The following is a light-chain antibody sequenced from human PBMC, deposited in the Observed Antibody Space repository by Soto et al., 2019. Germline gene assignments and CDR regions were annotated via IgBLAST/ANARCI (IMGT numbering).Light chain of an antibody. CDR3: QQYGSSSIT. J-gene: IGKJ5*01. CDR2: GAS. V-gene: IGKV3-20*01. Sequence: EIVLTPSPGTLSLSPGERATLSCKASQSVGSIYLAWYQQRPGQAPRLLIYGASNRATGIPVRFSGSGSGTDFTLTISGLEPEDFAVYYCQQYGSSSITFGQGTRLEI. CDR1: QSVGSIY.